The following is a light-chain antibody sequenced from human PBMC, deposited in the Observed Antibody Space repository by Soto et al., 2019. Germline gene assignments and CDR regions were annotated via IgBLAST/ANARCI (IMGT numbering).Light chain of an antibody. CDR3: QAWDSSTAVV. V-gene: IGLV3-1*01. J-gene: IGLJ2*01. Sequence: YELTQPPSVSVSPGQTASITCSGDKLGDKYACWYQQKPGQSPVLVIYQDSKRPSGIPERFSGSNSGNTATLTISGTQAMDEADYYCQAWDSSTAVVFGGGTKVTVL. CDR1: KLGDKY. CDR2: QDS.